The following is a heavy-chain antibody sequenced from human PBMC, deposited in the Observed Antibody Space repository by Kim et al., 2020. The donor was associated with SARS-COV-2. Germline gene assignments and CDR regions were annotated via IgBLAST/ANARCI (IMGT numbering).Heavy chain of an antibody. J-gene: IGHJ4*02. D-gene: IGHD2-15*01. V-gene: IGHV4-59*01. CDR3: VRYCSGGSCYGYYFDY. Sequence: SETLSLTCTVSGGSISSYYWSWIRQPPGKGLEWIGYIYYSGSTNYNPSLKSRVTISVDTSKNQFSLKLSSVTAADTAVYYCVRYCSGGSCYGYYFDYWGQGTLVTVSS. CDR1: GGSISSYY. CDR2: IYYSGST.